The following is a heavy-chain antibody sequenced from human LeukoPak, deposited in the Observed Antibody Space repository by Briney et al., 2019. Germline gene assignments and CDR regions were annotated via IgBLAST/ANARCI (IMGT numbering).Heavy chain of an antibody. CDR3: ARSGDDQYYYSRKGYGPPFDY. CDR2: IYYSGST. D-gene: IGHD3-22*01. V-gene: IGHV4-31*03. Sequence: SQTLSLTCTVSGGSISSGAYYWNWIRQPPGKGLEWIGYIYYSGSTYYNPSLRSRVTISVDTSKSQFSLKLSSVTAADTAVYYCARSGDDQYYYSRKGYGPPFDYWGQGTLVTVSS. J-gene: IGHJ4*02. CDR1: GGSISSGAYY.